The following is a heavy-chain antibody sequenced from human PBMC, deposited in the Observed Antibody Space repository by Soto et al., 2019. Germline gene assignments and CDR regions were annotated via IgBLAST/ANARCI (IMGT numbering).Heavy chain of an antibody. J-gene: IGHJ4*02. CDR1: GYTFGTYA. CDR3: ARVYL. V-gene: IGHV3-30*04. CDR2: ISYDGSNQ. Sequence: QVQVLESGGGVVQPGGSLRLSCAPSGYTFGTYAMHWVRQAPGKGLEWVAVISYDGSNQYYADSVRGRFTISRDNSQNTLYLQMNSLRVEDTAVYYCARVYLWGQGTLVTVSS.